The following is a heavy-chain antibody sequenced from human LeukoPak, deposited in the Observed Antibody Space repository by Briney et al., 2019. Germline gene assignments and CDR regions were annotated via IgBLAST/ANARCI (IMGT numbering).Heavy chain of an antibody. D-gene: IGHD1-26*01. V-gene: IGHV1-2*02. CDR1: GYTFTGYY. J-gene: IGHJ4*02. Sequence: RASVKVSCKASGYTFTGYYMHWVRQAPGQGLEWMGSINPNSGGTNYAQKFQGRVTMTRDTSTSTVYMELSSLRSEDTAVYYCARGGSYYSDFDYWGQGTLVTVSS. CDR3: ARGGSYYSDFDY. CDR2: INPNSGGT.